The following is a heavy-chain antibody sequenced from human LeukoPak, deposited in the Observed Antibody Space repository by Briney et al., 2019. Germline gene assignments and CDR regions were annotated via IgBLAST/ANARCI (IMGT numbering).Heavy chain of an antibody. D-gene: IGHD3-10*01. CDR2: IDGSGGST. J-gene: IGHJ4*02. V-gene: IGHV3-23*01. CDR1: GFTFSSYA. Sequence: GGSLSLSCVASGFTFSSYAMGWVRQAPGLGLEWVSAIDGSGGSTYFADSAKGRFTISRDNSKNTLNLQMNSLRAEDTAVYYCARVSGSGSYYYDFWGQGILVTVSS. CDR3: ARVSGSGSYYYDF.